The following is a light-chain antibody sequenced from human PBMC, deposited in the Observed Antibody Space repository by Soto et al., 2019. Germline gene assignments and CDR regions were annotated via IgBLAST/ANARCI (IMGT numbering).Light chain of an antibody. CDR3: QQYNSYSPWT. Sequence: DIQITQSPSTLSASVGDRVTIPCRAIQSISSWLAWYQRKPAKAPKLLIYKASSLESGVPSRCSGSGSGTEFTLTISSLQPDDFATYYGQQYNSYSPWTFGQGTKVDIK. CDR1: QSISSW. CDR2: KAS. J-gene: IGKJ1*01. V-gene: IGKV1-5*03.